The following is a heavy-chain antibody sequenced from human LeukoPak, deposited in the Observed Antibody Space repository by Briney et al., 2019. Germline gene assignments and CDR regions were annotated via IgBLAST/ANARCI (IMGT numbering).Heavy chain of an antibody. Sequence: GGSLRLSCAASGFTFSSYSMNWVRQAPGKGLEWVSCISSVSGYIYYADSVKGRFTVSRGNAKNSLYLQMNSLRAEDTAVYYCARMVTTAYQFDYWGQGTLVTVSS. CDR2: ISSVSGYI. D-gene: IGHD4-17*01. V-gene: IGHV3-21*01. J-gene: IGHJ4*02. CDR1: GFTFSSYS. CDR3: ARMVTTAYQFDY.